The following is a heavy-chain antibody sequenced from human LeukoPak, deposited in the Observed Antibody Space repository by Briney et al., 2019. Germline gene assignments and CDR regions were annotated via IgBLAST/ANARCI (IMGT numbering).Heavy chain of an antibody. D-gene: IGHD5-18*01. J-gene: IGHJ3*02. CDR3: ARADTAFTDAFDI. Sequence: ASVKVSCMASGYTFTSYGISWVRQAPGQGLEWTGWISAYNDNTNYAQKLQGTVTMTTDTPTSTAYMELRRLRSDDAAVYYCARADTAFTDAFDIWGQGTMVTVSS. V-gene: IGHV1-18*01. CDR1: GYTFTSYG. CDR2: ISAYNDNT.